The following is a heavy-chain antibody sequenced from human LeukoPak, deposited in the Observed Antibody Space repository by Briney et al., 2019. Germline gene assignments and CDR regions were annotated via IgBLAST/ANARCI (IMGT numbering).Heavy chain of an antibody. CDR2: ISSNGGST. CDR1: GFTFSSYA. J-gene: IGHJ4*02. CDR3: LRGDRRDY. Sequence: PGGSLRLSCAASGFTFSSYAMHWVRQAPGKGLEYVSAISSNGGSTYYANSVKGRFIISRDNAKDSLYLQMNSLRVEDTAVYYCLRGDRRDYWGQGTLVTVSS. V-gene: IGHV3-64*01.